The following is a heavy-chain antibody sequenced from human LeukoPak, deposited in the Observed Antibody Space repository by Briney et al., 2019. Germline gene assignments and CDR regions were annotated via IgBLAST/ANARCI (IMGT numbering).Heavy chain of an antibody. CDR2: IKQDGREK. D-gene: IGHD3-10*01. CDR1: GFIFSSYW. Sequence: GGSLRLSCAASGFIFSSYWMSWVRQAPGKGLEWVANIKQDGREKYYVDSVKGRFTISRDNAKNSLYLQMHSLRAEDTAVYYCATESRGGQVAFDIWGQGTMVTVSS. V-gene: IGHV3-7*01. CDR3: ATESRGGQVAFDI. J-gene: IGHJ3*02.